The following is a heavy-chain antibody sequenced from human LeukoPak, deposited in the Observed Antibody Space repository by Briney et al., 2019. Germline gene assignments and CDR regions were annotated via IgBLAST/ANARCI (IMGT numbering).Heavy chain of an antibody. V-gene: IGHV3-33*06. Sequence: PGRSLRLSCAAPRFTFSSYGMHWVRQAPGKGLEWVAVIWYDGSNKYYADPVKGRFTISRDNFKNTLYLQMNSLRAEDTAVYYCAKDHLSYGGNSGIDYWGQGTLVTVSS. D-gene: IGHD4-23*01. CDR3: AKDHLSYGGNSGIDY. J-gene: IGHJ4*02. CDR1: RFTFSSYG. CDR2: IWYDGSNK.